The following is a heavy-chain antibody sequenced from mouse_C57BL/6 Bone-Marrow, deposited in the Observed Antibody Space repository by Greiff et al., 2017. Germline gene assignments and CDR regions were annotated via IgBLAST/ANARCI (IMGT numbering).Heavy chain of an antibody. CDR2: INPNNGGT. J-gene: IGHJ2*01. D-gene: IGHD4-1*01. Sequence: EVQRVESGPELVKPGASVKISCKASGYTFTDYYMNWVKQSHGKSLEWIGDINPNNGGTSYNQKFKGKATLTVDKSSSTAYMELRSLTSEDSAVYYCARGGTVDYWGQGTTLTVSS. CDR1: GYTFTDYY. CDR3: ARGGTVDY. V-gene: IGHV1-26*01.